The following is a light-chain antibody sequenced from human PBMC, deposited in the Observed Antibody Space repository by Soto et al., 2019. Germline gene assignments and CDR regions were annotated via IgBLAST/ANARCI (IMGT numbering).Light chain of an antibody. J-gene: IGLJ2*01. CDR3: SSYTSSSIVV. V-gene: IGLV2-14*03. CDR2: DVS. CDR1: SSDVGAYNY. Sequence: QSALTQPASVSGSPGQSITIFCTGTSSDVGAYNYVSWYQQHPGKAPKLMIFDVSNRPSGVSNRFSGSKSGNTASLTISGLQAEDEADYYCSSYTSSSIVVFGGGTKLTVL.